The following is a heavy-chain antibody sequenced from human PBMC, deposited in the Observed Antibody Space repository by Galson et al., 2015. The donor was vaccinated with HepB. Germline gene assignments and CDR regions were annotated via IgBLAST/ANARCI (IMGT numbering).Heavy chain of an antibody. CDR3: ARIDYGDYVGGMDV. V-gene: IGHV3-64*01. J-gene: IGHJ6*02. CDR2: ISSNGGST. Sequence: SLRLSCAASGFTFSSYGMHWVRQAPGKGLEYVSAISSNGGSTYYANSVKGRFTISRDNSKNTLYLQMGSLRAEDMAVYYCARIDYGDYVGGMDVWGQGTTVTVSS. D-gene: IGHD4-17*01. CDR1: GFTFSSYG.